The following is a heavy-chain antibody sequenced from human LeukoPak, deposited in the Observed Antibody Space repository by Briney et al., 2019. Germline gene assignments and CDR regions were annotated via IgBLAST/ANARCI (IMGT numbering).Heavy chain of an antibody. CDR2: IIPIFGTA. V-gene: IGHV1-69*01. CDR1: GGTFSSYA. CDR3: AVMTTVKYYYSYYMDV. Sequence: SVKVSCKASGGTFSSYAISWVRQAPGQGLEWMGGIIPIFGTANYAQKFQGRVTITADESTSTAYMELSSLRSEDTAVYYCAVMTTVKYYYSYYMDVWGKGTTVTVSS. D-gene: IGHD4-11*01. J-gene: IGHJ6*03.